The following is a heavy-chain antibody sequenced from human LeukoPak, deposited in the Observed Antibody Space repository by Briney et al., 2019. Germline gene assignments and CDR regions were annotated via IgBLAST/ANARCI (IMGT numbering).Heavy chain of an antibody. J-gene: IGHJ4*02. V-gene: IGHV3-66*02. D-gene: IGHD6-19*01. CDR2: IYSGGST. CDR3: ARDSSGWYYFDY. Sequence: GGSLRLSCAASGFIVSSDYMSWVRRAPGKGLEWVSVIYSGGSTFYADSVKGRFTISRDKSKNTLYLQMNSLRADDTAVYYCARDSSGWYYFDYWGQGSLVTVSS. CDR1: GFIVSSDY.